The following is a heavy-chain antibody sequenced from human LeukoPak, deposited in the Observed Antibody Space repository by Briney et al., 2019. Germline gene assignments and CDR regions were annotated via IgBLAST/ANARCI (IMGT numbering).Heavy chain of an antibody. D-gene: IGHD2-2*01. V-gene: IGHV3-23*01. Sequence: GGSLRLSCAASGFTFSSYAMSWVRQAPGKGLEWVSAISGSGGSTYYADSVKGRFTISRDNSKNTVYLQMNSLRAEDTAVYYCANFLSSSWPNWFDPWGQGTLVTVSS. CDR3: ANFLSSSWPNWFDP. J-gene: IGHJ5*02. CDR2: ISGSGGST. CDR1: GFTFSSYA.